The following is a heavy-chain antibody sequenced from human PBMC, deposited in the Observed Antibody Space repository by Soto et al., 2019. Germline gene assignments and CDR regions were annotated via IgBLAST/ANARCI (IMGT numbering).Heavy chain of an antibody. V-gene: IGHV1-8*01. CDR1: GYTFASYD. D-gene: IGHD2-21*01. J-gene: IGHJ5*01. Sequence: QVQLVQSGAEVKTPGASVKVSCKASGYTFASYDINWVRQAPGQGLEWMGWMNPNSGNTGFAQKFQGSITLTRGTASTLAHLKLSSLRNGATDMYYCARSDGYDFNWLDSWGQGTLVTVS. CDR2: MNPNSGNT. CDR3: ARSDGYDFNWLDS.